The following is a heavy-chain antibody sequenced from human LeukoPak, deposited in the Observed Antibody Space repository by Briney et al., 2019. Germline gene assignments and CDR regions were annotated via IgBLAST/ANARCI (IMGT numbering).Heavy chain of an antibody. CDR3: ARVLENSGSYPIGY. D-gene: IGHD1-26*01. J-gene: IGHJ4*02. CDR1: GYTFTSYG. Sequence: ASVKVSCKASGYTFTSYGISWVRQAPGQGLEWMGWINPNSGGTNYAQKFQGWVTMTRDTSISTAYKELSRLRSDDTAVYYCARVLENSGSYPIGYWGQGTLVTVSS. CDR2: INPNSGGT. V-gene: IGHV1-2*04.